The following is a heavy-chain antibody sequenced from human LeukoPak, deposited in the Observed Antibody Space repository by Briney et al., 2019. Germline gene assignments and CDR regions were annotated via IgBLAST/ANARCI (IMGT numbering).Heavy chain of an antibody. Sequence: GASVKVSCKASGYTFTSYAMNWVRQAPGQGLEWMGIINPSGGSTSYAQKFQGRVTMTRDTSTSTVYMELSSLRSEDTAVYYCAREWLRDFDYWGQGTMVTVSS. CDR3: AREWLRDFDY. CDR1: GYTFTSYA. D-gene: IGHD5-12*01. J-gene: IGHJ4*02. V-gene: IGHV1-46*03. CDR2: INPSGGST.